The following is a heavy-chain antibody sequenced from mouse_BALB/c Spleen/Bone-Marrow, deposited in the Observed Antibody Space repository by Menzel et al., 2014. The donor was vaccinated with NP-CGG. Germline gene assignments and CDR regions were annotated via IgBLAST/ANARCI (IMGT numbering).Heavy chain of an antibody. V-gene: IGHV1-14*01. Sequence: VQLKDSGAELVKPGASVKMSCKASGYTFTSCGIHWVKQKPGQGLEWIGYINPYNDGSKYNEKFKGKATLTSDKSYSKAYMELSSLTSEDAAVYFCARSVRQDWYLDVWGAGTPGTVSS. J-gene: IGHJ1*01. CDR3: ARSVRQDWYLDV. CDR1: GYTFTSCG. D-gene: IGHD2-14*01. CDR2: INPYNDGS.